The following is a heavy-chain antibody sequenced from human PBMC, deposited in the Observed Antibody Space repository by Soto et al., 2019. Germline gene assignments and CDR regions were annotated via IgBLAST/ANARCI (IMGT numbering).Heavy chain of an antibody. Sequence: QVQLQESGPGLVKPSETLSLTCTVSGGSISSYYWSWIRQPPGKGLEWIGYIYYSGSTNYNPSLKSRVTISADTPKNQFALTLSSVTAADTAVYYCARDVGYSSSWYAWFDPWGQGTLVTVSS. V-gene: IGHV4-59*01. J-gene: IGHJ5*02. CDR3: ARDVGYSSSWYAWFDP. CDR2: IYYSGST. CDR1: GGSISSYY. D-gene: IGHD6-13*01.